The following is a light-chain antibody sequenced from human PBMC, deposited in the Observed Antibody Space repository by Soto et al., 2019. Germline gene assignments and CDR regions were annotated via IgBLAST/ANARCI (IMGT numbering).Light chain of an antibody. CDR1: QSVSSN. CDR3: QQRSNWPPT. J-gene: IGKJ1*01. V-gene: IGKV3-15*01. Sequence: EIVMTQSPATLSVSPGERATLSCRASQSVSSNLAWYQQKPGQAPRLLIYGASTRATGIPARFSGSRSGTDFTLTISSLQPGDFAVYYCQQRSNWPPTFGQGTKVDIK. CDR2: GAS.